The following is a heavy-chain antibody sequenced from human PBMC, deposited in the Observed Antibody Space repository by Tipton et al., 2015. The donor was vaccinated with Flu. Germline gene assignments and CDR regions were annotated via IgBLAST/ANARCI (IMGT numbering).Heavy chain of an antibody. CDR2: IYYSGGT. CDR3: ARGSGYTNTYLDS. Sequence: GLVKPSQTLSLTCSVSGGSISSGGEYWTWIRQHPGKGLEWIASIYYSGGTYYNPSLESRVTMSVDTSKNQFSLRLSSVTAADTAVYYCARGSGYTNTYLDSWGQGTVVTVSS. J-gene: IGHJ4*02. D-gene: IGHD5-12*01. V-gene: IGHV4-31*03. CDR1: GGSISSGGEY.